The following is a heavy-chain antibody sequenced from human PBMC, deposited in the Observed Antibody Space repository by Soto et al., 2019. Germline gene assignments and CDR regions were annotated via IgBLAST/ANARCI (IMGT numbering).Heavy chain of an antibody. Sequence: ASVKVSCKASEDTFTRYVIHWVRQAPGQRLEWMGWINAGNGNTKYSQNFQGRLTLTRDASASTAYMELSSLRSQDTPVYYCATSTIDTSTWKQYFYGMDVWGQGYTVAV. CDR1: EDTFTRYV. J-gene: IGHJ6*02. V-gene: IGHV1-3*01. CDR2: INAGNGNT. D-gene: IGHD6-13*01. CDR3: ATSTIDTSTWKQYFYGMDV.